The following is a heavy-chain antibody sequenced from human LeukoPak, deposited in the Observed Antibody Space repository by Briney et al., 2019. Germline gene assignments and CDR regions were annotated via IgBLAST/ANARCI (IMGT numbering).Heavy chain of an antibody. Sequence: PSETLSLTCAVSGGSISSPNWWSWVRQPPGKGLKWIGEIYHSGMTNYKTSLKSRVTISVDESKNQFSLKLSSVTAADTAVYYCARDLVENSRGHDFWGQGILVIVSS. CDR1: GGSISSPNW. CDR3: ARDLVENSRGHDF. V-gene: IGHV4-4*02. CDR2: IYHSGMT. D-gene: IGHD2-15*01. J-gene: IGHJ4*02.